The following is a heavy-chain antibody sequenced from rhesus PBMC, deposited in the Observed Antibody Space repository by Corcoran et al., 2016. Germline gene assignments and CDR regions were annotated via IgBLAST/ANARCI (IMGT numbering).Heavy chain of an antibody. D-gene: IGHD1-44*01. CDR2: ISSASSYI. CDR1: GFTFSSYG. CDR3: TRGGNSHFDY. J-gene: IGHJ4*01. Sequence: EVQLVESGGGLVQPGGSLSISCAASGFTFSSYGRSWVRQAPGKGLEWVSSISSASSYIYYADSVKGRFTISRDNAKNSLSLQMNSLRAEDTAVYYCTRGGNSHFDYWGQGVLVTVSS. V-gene: IGHV3S16*01.